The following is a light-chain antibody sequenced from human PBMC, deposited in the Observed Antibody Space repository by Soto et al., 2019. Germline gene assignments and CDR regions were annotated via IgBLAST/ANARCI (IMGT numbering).Light chain of an antibody. CDR3: QQYNSWPLIT. J-gene: IGKJ5*01. CDR2: GAS. CDR1: QSVSNN. Sequence: EIVLTHSPGTLSLSPWEIATLSCWASQSVSNNYLAWYQQKPGQAPRLLIYGASNRATGIPARFSGSGSGTDFTLTISFLQSEDFAVYYCQQYNSWPLITFGPGTRLEIK. V-gene: IGKV3D-15*03.